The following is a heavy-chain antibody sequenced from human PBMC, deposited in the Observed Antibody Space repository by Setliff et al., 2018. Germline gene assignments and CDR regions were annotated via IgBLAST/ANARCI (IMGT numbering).Heavy chain of an antibody. D-gene: IGHD2-15*01. Sequence: PGGSLRLSCAVSGFTFSSYGIHWVRQAQGKGLEYVAGIRSNGGRTYYADSVKGRLTISRDNSKNTLYLQMGSLRAEDMAVYYCARIMRPPWDCSGGSCYSRAFDYWGQGTLVTVSS. V-gene: IGHV3-64*02. CDR1: GFTFSSYG. CDR3: ARIMRPPWDCSGGSCYSRAFDY. J-gene: IGHJ4*02. CDR2: IRSNGGRT.